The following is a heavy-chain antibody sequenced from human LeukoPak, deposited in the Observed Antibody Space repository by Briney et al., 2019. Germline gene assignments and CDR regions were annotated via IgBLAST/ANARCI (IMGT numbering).Heavy chain of an antibody. Sequence: ASVTVSCKASGYPFTIYYMHWVRQAPGQGLEWMGWINPNSGGTNYAQKFQGRVTVTRDTSISTVYMEVNGLRSDDTAVYYCANLMGTAYYYDMDVWGQGTTVTVSS. J-gene: IGHJ6*02. V-gene: IGHV1-2*02. CDR3: ANLMGTAYYYDMDV. CDR1: GYPFTIYY. CDR2: INPNSGGT. D-gene: IGHD1/OR15-1a*01.